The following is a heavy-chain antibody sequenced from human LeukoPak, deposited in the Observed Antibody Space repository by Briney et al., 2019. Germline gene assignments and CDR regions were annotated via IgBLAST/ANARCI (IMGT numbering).Heavy chain of an antibody. D-gene: IGHD5-18*01. Sequence: SETLSLTCTVSGGSVSSYYWSWIRQPPGKGLEWIGYIYYSGSANYNPSLKSRVTISVDTSKNQFSLKLSSVTAADTAVYYCARVLGYSYGLFDNWFDPWGQGTLVTVSS. J-gene: IGHJ5*02. CDR1: GGSVSSYY. CDR2: IYYSGSA. CDR3: ARVLGYSYGLFDNWFDP. V-gene: IGHV4-59*02.